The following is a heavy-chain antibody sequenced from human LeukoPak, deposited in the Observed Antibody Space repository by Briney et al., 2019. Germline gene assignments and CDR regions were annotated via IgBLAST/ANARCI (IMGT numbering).Heavy chain of an antibody. J-gene: IGHJ1*01. CDR3: TSSGAAAGRAEYFQH. D-gene: IGHD6-13*01. Sequence: SETLSLTCTVSGGSISSYYWSWIRQPPGKGLEWIGYIYYSGSTNYNPSLKSRATISVDTSKNQFSLKLSSVTAADTAVYYCTSSGAAAGRAEYFQHWGQGTLVTVSS. CDR2: IYYSGST. V-gene: IGHV4-59*01. CDR1: GGSISSYY.